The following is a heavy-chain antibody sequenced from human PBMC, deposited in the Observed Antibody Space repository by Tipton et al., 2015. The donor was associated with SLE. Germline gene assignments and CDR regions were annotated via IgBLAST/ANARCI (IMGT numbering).Heavy chain of an antibody. V-gene: IGHV4-34*01. CDR1: GGSFSGYY. CDR2: ISHDGRT. J-gene: IGHJ6*03. Sequence: TLSLTCAVYGGSFSGYYWSWIRQPPGKGLEWIGEISHDGRTNYNPSLKSRVTISVDTSKNEFSLNLSFVTAADTAVYYCARVGYEFWSGYLSYYYMDVWDKGTTVTVSS. D-gene: IGHD3-3*01. CDR3: ARVGYEFWSGYLSYYYMDV.